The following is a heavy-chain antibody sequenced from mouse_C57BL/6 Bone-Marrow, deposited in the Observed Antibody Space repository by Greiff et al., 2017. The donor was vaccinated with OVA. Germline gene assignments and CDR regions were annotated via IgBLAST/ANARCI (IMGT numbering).Heavy chain of an antibody. V-gene: IGHV1-69*01. CDR3: ARGDGPYWYFDV. Sequence: QVQLQQPGAELVMPGASVKLSCKASGYTFTSYWMHWVKQRPGQGLEWIGEIDPSDSYTNSNQKFKGKSTLTVDKSSSTAYMQLSSLTSEDSAVDYCARGDGPYWYFDVWGTGTTVTVSS. CDR2: IDPSDSYT. CDR1: GYTFTSYW. D-gene: IGHD2-3*01. J-gene: IGHJ1*03.